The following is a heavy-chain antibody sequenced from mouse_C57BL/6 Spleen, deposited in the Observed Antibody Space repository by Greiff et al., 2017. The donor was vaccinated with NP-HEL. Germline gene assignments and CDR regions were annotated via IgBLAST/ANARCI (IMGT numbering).Heavy chain of an antibody. J-gene: IGHJ2*01. Sequence: QVQLQQLGAELVKPGASVKMSCKASGYTFTSYWITWVKQRPGQGLEWIGDIYPGSGSTTYNEKFKSKATLTVDTSSSTAYMQLSSLTSEDSAVYYCAGIYYDYDVDFDYWGQGTTHTVSS. CDR3: AGIYYDYDVDFDY. D-gene: IGHD2-4*01. CDR2: IYPGSGST. V-gene: IGHV1-55*01. CDR1: GYTFTSYW.